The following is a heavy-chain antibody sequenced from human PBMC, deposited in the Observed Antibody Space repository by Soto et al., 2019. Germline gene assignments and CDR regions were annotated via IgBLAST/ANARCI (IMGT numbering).Heavy chain of an antibody. Sequence: WTWIRQHPGNGLEWIGYIYYTGSTYYNPSLKSRVTISEDTSKNQFSLNLSSVTAADTAVYYCARGDSTSSPYWYFDLWGRGTLVTVSS. J-gene: IGHJ2*01. CDR3: ARGDSTSSPYWYFDL. D-gene: IGHD6-6*01. CDR2: IYYTGST. V-gene: IGHV4-31*02.